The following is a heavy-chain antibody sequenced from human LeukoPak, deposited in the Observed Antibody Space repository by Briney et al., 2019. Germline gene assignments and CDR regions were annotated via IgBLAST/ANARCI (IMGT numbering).Heavy chain of an antibody. D-gene: IGHD3-16*01. CDR1: GGSISSYY. CDR2: IYYSGST. CDR3: ARETRGWGLAQGGPFDY. J-gene: IGHJ4*02. V-gene: IGHV4-59*01. Sequence: SETLSLTCTVSGGSISSYYWSWIRQPPGKGLEWIGYIYYSGSTNYNPSLKSRVTISVDTSKNQFSLKLSSVTAADTAVYYCARETRGWGLAQGGPFDYWGQGTLVTVSS.